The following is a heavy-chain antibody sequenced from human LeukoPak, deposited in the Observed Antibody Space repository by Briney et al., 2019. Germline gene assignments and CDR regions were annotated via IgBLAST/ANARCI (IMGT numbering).Heavy chain of an antibody. Sequence: SQTLSLTXTVSGGSISSGSYYWSWIRQPAGKGLEWIGRIYTSGSTNYNPSLKSRVTISVDTSKNQFSLKLSSVTAADTAVYYCARWGYSSSSPRYYYYMDVWGKGTTVTVSS. J-gene: IGHJ6*03. CDR1: GGSISSGSYY. D-gene: IGHD6-6*01. CDR2: IYTSGST. V-gene: IGHV4-61*02. CDR3: ARWGYSSSSPRYYYYMDV.